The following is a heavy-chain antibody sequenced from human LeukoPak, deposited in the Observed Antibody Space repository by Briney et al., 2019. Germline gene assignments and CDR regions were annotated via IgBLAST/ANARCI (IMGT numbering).Heavy chain of an antibody. V-gene: IGHV3-7*04. Sequence: PGGSLRLSCAASGITLSTHWMSWVRQAPGKGLEWVANIKQDGSEKNYVDSVKGRFTISRDNARNSLYLQMDSLRAEDTALYYCARGGLYWHIWGQGTMVTVSS. CDR1: GITLSTHW. D-gene: IGHD2-15*01. CDR2: IKQDGSEK. J-gene: IGHJ3*02. CDR3: ARGGLYWHI.